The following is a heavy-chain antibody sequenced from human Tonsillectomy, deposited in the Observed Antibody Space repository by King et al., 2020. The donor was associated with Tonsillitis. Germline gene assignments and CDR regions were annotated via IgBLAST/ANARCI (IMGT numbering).Heavy chain of an antibody. CDR2: IYINENT. CDR3: ARDRHQGSTKFDY. D-gene: IGHD2-8*01. Sequence: QLQESGPGLVKPLETLSLTCTVSGDSISAYYWSWIRQPAAKGLEWIGRIYINENTDYNPSLKSRVTMSVDTSKSQFSLKLTSVTAADTAVYYCARDRHQGSTKFDYWGPGTLVTVSS. V-gene: IGHV4-4*07. J-gene: IGHJ4*02. CDR1: GDSISAYY.